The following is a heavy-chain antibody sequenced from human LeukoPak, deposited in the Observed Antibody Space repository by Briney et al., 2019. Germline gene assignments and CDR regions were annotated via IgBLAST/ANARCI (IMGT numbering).Heavy chain of an antibody. CDR3: VKCVAAAAGAANAYWYFDL. D-gene: IGHD6-13*01. Sequence: GGSLRLSCSASGFTFSSYAMHWVRQAPGKGLEYVSAISSNGGSTYYADSVKGRFTISRDNSKNTPYLQMSSLRAEDTAVYYCVKCVAAAAGAANAYWYFDLWGRGTLVTVSS. V-gene: IGHV3-64D*09. J-gene: IGHJ2*01. CDR1: GFTFSSYA. CDR2: ISSNGGST.